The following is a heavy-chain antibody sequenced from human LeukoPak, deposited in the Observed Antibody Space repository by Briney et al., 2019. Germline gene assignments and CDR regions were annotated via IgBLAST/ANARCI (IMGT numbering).Heavy chain of an antibody. CDR2: IWYDGSNK. J-gene: IGHJ4*02. CDR1: GFTFSSYG. V-gene: IGHV3-33*08. Sequence: GALRLSCAASGFTFSSYGMHWVRQAPGKGLEWVAVIWYDGSNKYYADSVKGRFTISRDNSKNTLYLQMNSLRAEDTAVYYCAREEYQLLAVFDYWGQGTLVTVSS. CDR3: AREEYQLLAVFDY. D-gene: IGHD2-2*01.